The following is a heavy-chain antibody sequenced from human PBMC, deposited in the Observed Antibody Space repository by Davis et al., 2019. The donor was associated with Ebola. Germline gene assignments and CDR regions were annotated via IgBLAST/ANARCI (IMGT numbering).Heavy chain of an antibody. CDR1: AGSISSSSYY. D-gene: IGHD2-2*01. V-gene: IGHV4-39*01. CDR2: IYYSGST. CDR3: ARLAGVVVVPAAIRYYYGMDV. J-gene: IGHJ6*02. Sequence: SETLSLTCTVSAGSISSSSYYWGWIRQPPGKGLEWIGSIYYSGSTYYNPSLKSRVTISVDTSKNQFSLKLSSVTAADTAVYYCARLAGVVVVPAAIRYYYGMDVWGQGTTVTVSS.